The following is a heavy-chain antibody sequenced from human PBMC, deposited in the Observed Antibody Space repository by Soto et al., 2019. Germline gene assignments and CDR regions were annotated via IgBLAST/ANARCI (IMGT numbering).Heavy chain of an antibody. CDR3: ARDRREWLY. J-gene: IGHJ4*02. CDR1: GGSISPYY. CDR2: INYSGTT. D-gene: IGHD3-3*01. V-gene: IGHV4-59*01. Sequence: QVQLQESGPGLVKPSETLSLTCTISGGSISPYYWSWIRQPPGKGLEWIGYINYSGTTNYNPSLKSRVTISVDTSKNQFSLKLSSVTAADTAVYYCARDRREWLYWGQGTLVTVSS.